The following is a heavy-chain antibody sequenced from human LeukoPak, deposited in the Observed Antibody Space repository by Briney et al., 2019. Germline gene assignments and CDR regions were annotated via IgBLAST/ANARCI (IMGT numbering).Heavy chain of an antibody. CDR1: GFIFRNYA. J-gene: IGHJ4*02. CDR3: AKESGALGAPLYDY. CDR2: ISDNGGGR. Sequence: GGSLRLSCGASGFIFRNYAMSWVRKAPGEGLDWVSGISDNGGGRYYADSVKGRFTISRDNSKNMLYLQMNSLRAEDTAVYYCAKESGALGAPLYDYWGRGILVTASS. D-gene: IGHD4/OR15-4a*01. V-gene: IGHV3-23*01.